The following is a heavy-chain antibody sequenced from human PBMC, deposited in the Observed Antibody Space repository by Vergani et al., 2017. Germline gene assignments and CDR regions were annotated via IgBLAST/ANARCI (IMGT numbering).Heavy chain of an antibody. D-gene: IGHD2-21*01. Sequence: QVQLQESGPGLVKPSETLSLTCTVSGGSISSYYWSWIRQPPGKGLEWIGYIYYSGSTNYNPSLKSPVTISVDTSKNQFSLKLSSVTAADTDVYYCARVRQGYCGGDCYYDAFDIWGQGTMVTVSS. CDR2: IYYSGST. J-gene: IGHJ3*02. V-gene: IGHV4-59*01. CDR3: ARVRQGYCGGDCYYDAFDI. CDR1: GGSISSYY.